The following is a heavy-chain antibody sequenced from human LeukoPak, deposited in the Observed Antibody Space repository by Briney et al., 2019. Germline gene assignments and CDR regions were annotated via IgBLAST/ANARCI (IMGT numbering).Heavy chain of an antibody. J-gene: IGHJ3*02. D-gene: IGHD3-16*01. CDR2: INAGNGNT. V-gene: IGHV1-3*01. CDR1: GGTFSSYA. CDR3: ARVKVFMITFGDDAFDI. Sequence: GASVKVSCKASGGTFSSYAISWVRQAPGQGLEWMGWINAGNGNTKYSQKFQGRVTITRDTSASTAYMELSSLRSEDTAVYYCARVKVFMITFGDDAFDIWGQGTMVTVSS.